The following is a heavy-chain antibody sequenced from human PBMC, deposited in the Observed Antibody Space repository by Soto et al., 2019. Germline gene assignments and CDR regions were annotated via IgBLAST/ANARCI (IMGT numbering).Heavy chain of an antibody. D-gene: IGHD2-15*01. Sequence: QITLKESGPTLVKPTQTLTLTCTFSGFSLSTYGMGMGWIRQPPGKAPEWLSVMYWYDDKRYSPSLKSRLTITKDTSKSQVVLTMTAVAPVDTATYYCPHIFWRGITPYFDYRGQGSLVTVSS. CDR2: MYWYDDK. V-gene: IGHV2-5*01. CDR3: PHIFWRGITPYFDY. CDR1: GFSLSTYGMG. J-gene: IGHJ4*02.